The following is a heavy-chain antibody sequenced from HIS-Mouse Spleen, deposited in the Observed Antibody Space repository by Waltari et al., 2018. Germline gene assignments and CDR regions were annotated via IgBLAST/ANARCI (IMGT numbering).Heavy chain of an antibody. D-gene: IGHD6-13*01. V-gene: IGHV4-39*07. CDR1: GVPLRSSSYY. J-gene: IGHJ2*01. Sequence: QLQLPESGPGLVKPSETLSPTCPVSGVPLRSSSYYWRWIRQPPGKGLEWIGSIYYSGSTYYTPSLKSRVTISVDTSKNQFSLKLSSVTAADTAVYYCAREIPYSSSWYDWYFDLWGRGTLVTVSS. CDR3: AREIPYSSSWYDWYFDL. CDR2: IYYSGST.